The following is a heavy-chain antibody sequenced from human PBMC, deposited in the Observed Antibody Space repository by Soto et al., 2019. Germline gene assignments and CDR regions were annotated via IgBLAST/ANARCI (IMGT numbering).Heavy chain of an antibody. Sequence: ASVKVSCKASGYTFSSSGFNWVRQATGQGLEWMGWMNPNSGNTGYAQKFQGRVTMTRNTSISTAYMELSSLRSEDTAVYYCARTTTMVRGVPPGYWGQGTLVTVSS. J-gene: IGHJ4*02. CDR3: ARTTTMVRGVPPGY. D-gene: IGHD3-10*01. CDR1: GYTFSSSG. V-gene: IGHV1-8*02. CDR2: MNPNSGNT.